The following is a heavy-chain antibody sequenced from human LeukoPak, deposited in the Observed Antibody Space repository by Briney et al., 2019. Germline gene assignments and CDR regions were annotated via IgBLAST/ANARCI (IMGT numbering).Heavy chain of an antibody. D-gene: IGHD6-13*01. V-gene: IGHV3-23*01. J-gene: IGHJ6*03. CDR2: ISGSGGST. CDR3: AKDKGIAAAPLDYMDV. Sequence: GGSLRLSCAASGFTVSSNYMSWVRQAPGKGLEWVSGISGSGGSTYYADTVKGRFIISRDNSKNTLHLQMNSLRAEDTAAYYCAKDKGIAAAPLDYMDVWGKGTTVTVSS. CDR1: GFTVSSNY.